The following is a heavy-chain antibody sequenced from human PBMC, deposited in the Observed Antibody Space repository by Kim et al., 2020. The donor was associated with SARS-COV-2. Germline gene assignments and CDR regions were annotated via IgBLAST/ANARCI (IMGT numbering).Heavy chain of an antibody. Sequence: TYYNPSLKSRVTISVDTSKNQFSLKLSSVTAADTAVYYCARVVAAELFDDWGQGTLVTVSS. V-gene: IGHV4-31*02. D-gene: IGHD6-13*01. CDR3: ARVVAAELFDD. CDR2: T. J-gene: IGHJ4*02.